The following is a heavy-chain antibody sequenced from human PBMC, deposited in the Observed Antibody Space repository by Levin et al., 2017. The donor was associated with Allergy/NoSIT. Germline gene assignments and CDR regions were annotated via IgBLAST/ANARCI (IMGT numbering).Heavy chain of an antibody. CDR1: GFTFSLYS. V-gene: IGHV3-21*04. J-gene: IGHJ4*02. CDR3: STSFWGSYPAEY. D-gene: IGHD3-16*02. CDR2: ISSSGSDI. Sequence: GGSLRLSCAASGFTFSLYSFNWVRQFPGKGLQWVSSISSSGSDIFYADSVKGRFTISRDNANNSVYLQINNLRVEDTALYFCSTSFWGSYPAEYWGQGTLVTVS.